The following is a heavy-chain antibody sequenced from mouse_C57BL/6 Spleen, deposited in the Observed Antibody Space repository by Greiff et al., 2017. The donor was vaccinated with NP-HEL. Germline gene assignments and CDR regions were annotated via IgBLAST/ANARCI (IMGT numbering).Heavy chain of an antibody. CDR1: GYTFTNYW. J-gene: IGHJ4*01. CDR2: IYPGGGCT. D-gene: IGHD2-4*01. Sequence: VQLQQSGAELVRPGTSVKMSCKASGYTFTNYWIGWAKQRPGHGLEWIGDIYPGGGCTNYNEKFKGKATLTADKSSSTAYMQFSSLTSEDSAIYYCARWYDYFYAMDYWGQGTSVTVSS. V-gene: IGHV1-63*01. CDR3: ARWYDYFYAMDY.